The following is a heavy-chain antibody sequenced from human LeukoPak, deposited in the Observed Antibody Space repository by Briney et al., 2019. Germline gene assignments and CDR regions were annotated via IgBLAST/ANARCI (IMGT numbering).Heavy chain of an antibody. Sequence: PGGSLRLSCAASGFTFSSYSMNWVRQAPGKGREGVSSISSSSSYIYYADSVKGRFTISRDNAKNSLYLQMNSLRAEDTAVYYCAREWRYSSGWSVDYWGQGTLATASS. CDR3: AREWRYSSGWSVDY. CDR1: GFTFSSYS. V-gene: IGHV3-21*01. CDR2: ISSSSSYI. D-gene: IGHD6-19*01. J-gene: IGHJ4*02.